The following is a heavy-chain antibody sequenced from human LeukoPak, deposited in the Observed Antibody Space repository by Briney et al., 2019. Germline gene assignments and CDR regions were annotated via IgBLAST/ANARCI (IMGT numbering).Heavy chain of an antibody. V-gene: IGHV3-11*01. J-gene: IGHJ4*02. CDR1: GFTIRDYV. CDR3: ARAAYNWN. Sequence: GGSLRLSCAASGFTIRDYVMSWVRQAPGKGLEWVSYIDPSGTTLYYADSVKGRFTVSRDNGKNSLSLQLRSLRAEGTAVYYCARAAYNWNWGQGTLVTVSS. D-gene: IGHD1-20*01. CDR2: IDPSGTTL.